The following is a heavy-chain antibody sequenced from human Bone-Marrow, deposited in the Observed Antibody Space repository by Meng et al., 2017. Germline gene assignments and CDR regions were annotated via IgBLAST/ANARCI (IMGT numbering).Heavy chain of an antibody. Sequence: GGSLRLSCAASGFTFSSYAMSWVRQAPGKGLEWVSAISGSGGSTYYADSVKGRFTISRDNSKNTLYLQMNGLRAEDTAVYYCAKDPGIAVAGGHWGQGTLVTVSS. CDR3: AKDPGIAVAGGH. V-gene: IGHV3-23*01. CDR1: GFTFSSYA. CDR2: ISGSGGST. J-gene: IGHJ4*02. D-gene: IGHD6-19*01.